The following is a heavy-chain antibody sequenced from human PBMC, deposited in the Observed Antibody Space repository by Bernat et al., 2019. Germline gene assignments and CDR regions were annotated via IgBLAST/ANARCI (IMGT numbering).Heavy chain of an antibody. V-gene: IGHV3-30*01. CDR2: ISYDGSNK. D-gene: IGHD6-19*01. CDR3: ARDLSGYSSGWYEYYFDY. Sequence: QVQLVESGGGVVQPGRSLRLSCAASGFTFSSYAMHWVRQAPGKGLEWVAVISYDGSNKYYADSVKGRFTISRDNSQNTMYLQMNSLRAEDTAVYDCARDLSGYSSGWYEYYFDYWGQGTLVTVSS. CDR1: GFTFSSYA. J-gene: IGHJ4*02.